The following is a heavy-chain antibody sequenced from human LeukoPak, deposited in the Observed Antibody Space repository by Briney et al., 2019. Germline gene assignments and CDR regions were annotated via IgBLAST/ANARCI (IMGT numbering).Heavy chain of an antibody. D-gene: IGHD3-10*01. J-gene: IGHJ5*02. CDR1: GFTFSVYG. CDR2: IRYDGSDK. CDR3: AKYAHGSGTSFDP. V-gene: IGHV3-30*02. Sequence: GGSLRLSCAASGFTFSVYGMHWVRQAPGKGLEWVSFIRYDGSDKYYADSVKGRFTISRDNSKNTLYLQMNSLRVEDTAVYHCAKYAHGSGTSFDPWGQGTLVTVSS.